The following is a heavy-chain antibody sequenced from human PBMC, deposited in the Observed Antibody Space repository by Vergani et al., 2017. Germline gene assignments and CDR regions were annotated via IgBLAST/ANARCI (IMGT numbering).Heavy chain of an antibody. CDR3: ARDPGGMAATIYSYWYFDL. Sequence: QVQLQESGPGLVKPSQTLSLTCTVSGGSIGSGNYYWSWIRQPAGKGLEWIGRIYTSGSSTYNPSLKSRVTISVHTSETQFSLKLRSVTAADTAVYYCARDPGGMAATIYSYWYFDLWGRGTLVTVSS. D-gene: IGHD5-24*01. J-gene: IGHJ2*01. V-gene: IGHV4-61*02. CDR2: IYTSGSS. CDR1: GGSIGSGNYY.